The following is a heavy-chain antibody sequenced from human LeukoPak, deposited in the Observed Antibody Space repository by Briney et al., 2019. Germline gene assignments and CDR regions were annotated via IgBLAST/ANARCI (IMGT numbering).Heavy chain of an antibody. Sequence: SVKVSCKASGGTFSSYAISWVRQAPGQGLEWMGRIIPILGIANYAQKFQGRVTITADKSTSTAYMELSSLRSEDTAVYYCAREGSIVVVTAISWFDPWGQGTLVTVPS. CDR2: IIPILGIA. CDR1: GGTFSSYA. V-gene: IGHV1-69*04. D-gene: IGHD2-21*02. J-gene: IGHJ5*02. CDR3: AREGSIVVVTAISWFDP.